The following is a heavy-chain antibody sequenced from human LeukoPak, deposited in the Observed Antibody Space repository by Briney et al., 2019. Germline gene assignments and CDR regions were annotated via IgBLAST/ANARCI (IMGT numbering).Heavy chain of an antibody. CDR2: IGSSGGGI. V-gene: IGHV3-23*01. Sequence: GGSLRLSCAASGFTFSSYAMYWVRHPPGKRLEWVSIIGSSGGGIHYADSVKGRFTISRDNSKNALYLQMNSLRVEDTAVYYCAIDPNWGTHSWGQGVLVTVSS. CDR3: AIDPNWGTHS. CDR1: GFTFSSYA. D-gene: IGHD7-27*01. J-gene: IGHJ4*02.